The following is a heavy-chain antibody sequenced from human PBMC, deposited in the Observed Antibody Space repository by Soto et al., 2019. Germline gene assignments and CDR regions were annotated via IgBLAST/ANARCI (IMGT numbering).Heavy chain of an antibody. CDR1: GFTVSRTY. V-gene: IGHV3-53*01. CDR2: IYSAGNT. CDR3: ARDSRYVGDNYGLDH. J-gene: IGHJ4*02. Sequence: PGGSLRLSCVASGFTVSRTYMTWVRQAPGKGLEWVSVIYSAGNTYYADSVKGRFTISRDNSRNTVYLQMDSLRAEDTAIYYCARDSRYVGDNYGLDHWGQGSLVTVSS. D-gene: IGHD3-16*01.